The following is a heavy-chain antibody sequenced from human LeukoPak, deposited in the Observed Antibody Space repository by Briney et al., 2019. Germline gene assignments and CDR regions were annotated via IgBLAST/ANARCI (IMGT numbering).Heavy chain of an antibody. CDR2: INGDGRTT. CDR1: GFIFSTYT. J-gene: IGHJ5*02. CDR3: VGDQVDNVGWLT. V-gene: IGHV3-64D*06. Sequence: GGSLRLSCSASGFIFSTYTMYWVRQAPGKGLEFVSVINGDGRTTYYADSVRGRFTISRDNSKNTLYLQMNSLRAEGTAVYYCVGDQVDNVGWLTWGQGTRVTVSS. D-gene: IGHD5-12*01.